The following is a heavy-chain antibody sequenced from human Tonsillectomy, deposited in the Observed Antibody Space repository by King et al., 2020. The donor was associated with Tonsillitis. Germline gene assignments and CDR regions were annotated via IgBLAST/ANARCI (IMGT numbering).Heavy chain of an antibody. D-gene: IGHD5/OR15-5a*01. CDR3: ARANSFYDRFGY. J-gene: IGHJ4*02. CDR1: GFTFSDYW. V-gene: IGHV3-7*03. Sequence: VQLVESGGGLVQPGGSLRLSCAASGFTFSDYWMSWVRQAPGKGLEWVANIKQDGSEKYYVDSVKGRFTISRDNAKNSLYLQMNSLRAEDTAVYYCARANSFYDRFGYWGQGTLVTVSS. CDR2: IKQDGSEK.